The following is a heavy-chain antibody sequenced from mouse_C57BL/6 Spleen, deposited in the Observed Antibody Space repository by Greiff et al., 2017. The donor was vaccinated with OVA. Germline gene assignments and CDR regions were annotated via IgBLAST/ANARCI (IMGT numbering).Heavy chain of an antibody. J-gene: IGHJ4*01. CDR2: IWSGGST. CDR1: GFSLTSYG. V-gene: IGHV2-2*01. D-gene: IGHD1-1*01. Sequence: QVQLQQSGPGLVQPSQSLSITCTVSGFSLTSYGVHWVRQSPGKGLEWLGVIWSGGSTDYNAAFISRLSISKDNSKSQVFFKMNSLQADDTAIYYCARNGGYGSSYVEYAMDYWGQGTSVTVSS. CDR3: ARNGGYGSSYVEYAMDY.